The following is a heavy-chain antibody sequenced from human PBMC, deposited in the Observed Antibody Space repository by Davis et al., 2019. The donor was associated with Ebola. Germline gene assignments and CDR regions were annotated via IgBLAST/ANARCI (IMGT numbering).Heavy chain of an antibody. CDR3: AREDGGYWD. V-gene: IGHV3-30-3*01. CDR2: ISFDGTTK. J-gene: IGHJ4*02. D-gene: IGHD5-12*01. CDR1: GFTFSSYP. Sequence: GESLKISCAASGFTFSSYPLHWVRQAPGKGLEWVAVISFDGTTKFYADSVKGRFTISRDNSKNTLYLEMNGLRVEDVAIYYCAREDGGYWDWGQGTLVTVSS.